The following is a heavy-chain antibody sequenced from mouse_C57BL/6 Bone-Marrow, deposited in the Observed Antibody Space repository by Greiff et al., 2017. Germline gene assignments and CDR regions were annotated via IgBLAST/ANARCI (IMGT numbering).Heavy chain of an antibody. V-gene: IGHV1-22*01. CDR1: GYTFTDYN. D-gene: IGHD2-1*01. CDR2: INPNNGGT. Sequence: EVQLQQSGPELVKPGGSLKMSCKASGYTFTDYNMYWVRQSHGKSLEWVGYINPNNGGTSYNQKFKGKATLTVNKSSSTAYMELRLLTSEDSAVYYCASEGVYGNFGDWGQGTTLTVSS. CDR3: ASEGVYGNFGD. J-gene: IGHJ2*01.